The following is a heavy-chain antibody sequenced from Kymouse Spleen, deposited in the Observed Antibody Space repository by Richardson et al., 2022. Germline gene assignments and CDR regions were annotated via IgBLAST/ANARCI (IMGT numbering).Heavy chain of an antibody. V-gene: IGHV4-39*01. J-gene: IGHJ4*02. CDR1: GGSISSSSYY. Sequence: QLQLQESGPGLVKPSETLSLTCTVSGGSISSSSYYWGWIRQPPGKGLEWIGSIYYSGSTYYNPSLKSRVTISVDTSKNQFSLKLSSVTAADTAVYYCARRPAYSSGWYYFDYWGQGTLVTVSS. D-gene: IGHD6-19*01. CDR3: ARRPAYSSGWYYFDY. CDR2: IYYSGST.